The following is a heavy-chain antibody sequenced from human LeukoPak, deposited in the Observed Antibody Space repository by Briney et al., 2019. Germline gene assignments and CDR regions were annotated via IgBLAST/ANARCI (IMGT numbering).Heavy chain of an antibody. Sequence: GGSLRLSCAASGFTFRTYAMSWVRQAPGKGLEWVSAISGSGGTTYYADSVKGRFTVSRDNAKNSLYLQMNSLRAEDTAVYYCARAGYCSSTSCAYYYYMDVWGKGATVTVSS. D-gene: IGHD2-2*01. CDR1: GFTFRTYA. V-gene: IGHV3-23*01. CDR2: ISGSGGTT. CDR3: ARAGYCSSTSCAYYYYMDV. J-gene: IGHJ6*03.